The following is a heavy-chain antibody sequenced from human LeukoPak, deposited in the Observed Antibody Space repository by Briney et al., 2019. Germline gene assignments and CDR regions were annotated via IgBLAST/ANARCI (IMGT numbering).Heavy chain of an antibody. CDR3: AGELVDAFDI. CDR2: IRYDGSNK. D-gene: IGHD6-13*01. J-gene: IGHJ3*02. V-gene: IGHV3-30*02. Sequence: HPGGSLRLSCAASGFTFSSYGMHWVRQAPGKGLEWVAFIRYDGSNKYYADSVKGRFTISRDNSKNTLYLQMNSLRAEDTAVYYCAGELVDAFDIWGQGTMVTVSS. CDR1: GFTFSSYG.